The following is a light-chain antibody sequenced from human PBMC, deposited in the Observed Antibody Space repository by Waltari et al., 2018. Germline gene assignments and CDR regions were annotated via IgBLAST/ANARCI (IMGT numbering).Light chain of an antibody. Sequence: QSALTQPRSVSGSPGQSVTISCTGTSSDVGGYNYVSCYQQHPGRAPKLIIYDVRTRPSGVPDRFFGSKSGNTASLTISGLQADDESDFYCCSYAASVHWLFGGGTKVTVL. CDR2: DVR. CDR1: SSDVGGYNY. CDR3: CSYAASVHWL. J-gene: IGLJ3*02. V-gene: IGLV2-11*01.